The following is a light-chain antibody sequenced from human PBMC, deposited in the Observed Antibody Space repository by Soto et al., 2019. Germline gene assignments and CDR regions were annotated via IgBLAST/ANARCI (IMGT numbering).Light chain of an antibody. CDR1: SSDVGTYDL. CDR2: AAT. V-gene: IGLV2-23*01. J-gene: IGLJ2*01. CDR3: CSYAGSSTSVL. Sequence: QSALTQPASVSGSPGQSITISCTGTSSDVGTYDLVSWYLQHPGKAPQLMIYAATMRPSGVASRFSGSRSGNTASLTISGLQAGDEGDDYCCSYAGSSTSVLFGGGTQLTVL.